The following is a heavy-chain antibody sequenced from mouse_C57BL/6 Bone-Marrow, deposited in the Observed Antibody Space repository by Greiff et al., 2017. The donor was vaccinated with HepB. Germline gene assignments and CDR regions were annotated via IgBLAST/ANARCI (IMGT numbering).Heavy chain of an antibody. J-gene: IGHJ1*03. V-gene: IGHV7-3*01. CDR2: IRNKANGYTT. D-gene: IGHD1-1*01. Sequence: DVKLVESGGGLVQPGGSLSLSCAASGFTFTDYYMSWVRQPPGKALEWLGFIRNKANGYTTEYSASVKGRFTISRDNSQSILYLQMNALRAEDSATYYCARYDGSSLWYFDVWGTGTTVTVSS. CDR1: GFTFTDYY. CDR3: ARYDGSSLWYFDV.